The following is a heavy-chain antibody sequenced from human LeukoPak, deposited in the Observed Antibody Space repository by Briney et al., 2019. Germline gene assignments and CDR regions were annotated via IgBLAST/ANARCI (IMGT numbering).Heavy chain of an antibody. Sequence: ASVKVSCKASGYTFTSYGISWVRQAPGQGLERMGCISAYNGNTNYAQKLQGRVTMTTDTSTSTAYMELRSLRSDDTAVYYCAREPLAWFGESSDAFDIWGQGTMVTVSS. V-gene: IGHV1-18*01. CDR1: GYTFTSYG. J-gene: IGHJ3*02. CDR3: AREPLAWFGESSDAFDI. CDR2: ISAYNGNT. D-gene: IGHD3-10*01.